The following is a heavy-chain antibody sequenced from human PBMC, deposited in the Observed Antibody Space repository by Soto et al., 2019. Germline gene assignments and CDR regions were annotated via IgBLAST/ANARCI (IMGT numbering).Heavy chain of an antibody. CDR1: GGSISSDY. D-gene: IGHD2-15*01. CDR2: IYYSGST. V-gene: IGHV4-30-4*01. Sequence: PSETLSLTCTVSGGSISSDYWSWIRQPPGKGLEWIGYIYYSGSTYYNPSLKSRVTISVDTSKNQFSLKVSSVTAADTAVYYCARGNTPLDYWGQGTLVTVSS. J-gene: IGHJ4*02. CDR3: ARGNTPLDY.